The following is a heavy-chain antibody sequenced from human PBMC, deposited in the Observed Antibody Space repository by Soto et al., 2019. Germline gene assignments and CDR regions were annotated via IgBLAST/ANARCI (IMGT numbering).Heavy chain of an antibody. J-gene: IGHJ5*02. V-gene: IGHV1-69*13. Sequence: GASVKVSCKASGGTFSSYAISWVRQAPGQGLEWMGGIIPIFGTANYAQKFQGRATITADESTSTAYMKLSSLRSEDTAVYYCARDLGYNWFDPWGQGTLVTVSS. D-gene: IGHD3-16*01. CDR1: GGTFSSYA. CDR3: ARDLGYNWFDP. CDR2: IIPIFGTA.